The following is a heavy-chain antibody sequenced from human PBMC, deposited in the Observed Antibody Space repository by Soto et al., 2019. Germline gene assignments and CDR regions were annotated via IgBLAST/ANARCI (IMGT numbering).Heavy chain of an antibody. V-gene: IGHV1-2*04. CDR3: ARAYDYIWGSYRLGFDP. J-gene: IGHJ5*02. D-gene: IGHD3-16*02. CDR1: GYTFTGYY. Sequence: QVQLVQSGAEVKKPGASVKVSCEASGYTFTGYYMHWVRQAPGQGLEWMGWINPNSGGTNYAQKFQGWVTMTRDTSISTAYMELSRLRSDDTAVYYCARAYDYIWGSYRLGFDPWGQGTLVTVSS. CDR2: INPNSGGT.